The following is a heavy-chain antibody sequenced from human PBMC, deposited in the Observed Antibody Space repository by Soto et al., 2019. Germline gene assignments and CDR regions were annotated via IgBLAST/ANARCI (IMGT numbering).Heavy chain of an antibody. CDR1: GFTFSSYG. Sequence: GGSLRLSCAASGFTFSSYGMHWVRQAPGKGLEWVAVIWYDGSNKYYADSVKGRFTISRDNSKNTLYLQMNSLRAEDTAVYYCARAAVAAAGYGMDVWGQGTTVTVSS. J-gene: IGHJ6*02. D-gene: IGHD6-13*01. V-gene: IGHV3-33*01. CDR2: IWYDGSNK. CDR3: ARAAVAAAGYGMDV.